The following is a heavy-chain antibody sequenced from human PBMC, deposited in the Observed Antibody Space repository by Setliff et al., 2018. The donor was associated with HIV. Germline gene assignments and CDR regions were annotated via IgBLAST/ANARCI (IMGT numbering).Heavy chain of an antibody. V-gene: IGHV4-39*07. J-gene: IGHJ4*02. Sequence: NPSETLSLTCSVSGDSVSSRSYYWGWIRQSPGKGLEWIGSIYFNGITHDNPSLKSRVTMSVDTSKNQFSLKLSSVTAADTAVYYCARGGGYDRSGYYPFDYWGQGTPVTVSS. CDR1: GDSVSSRSYY. D-gene: IGHD3-22*01. CDR2: IYFNGIT. CDR3: ARGGGYDRSGYYPFDY.